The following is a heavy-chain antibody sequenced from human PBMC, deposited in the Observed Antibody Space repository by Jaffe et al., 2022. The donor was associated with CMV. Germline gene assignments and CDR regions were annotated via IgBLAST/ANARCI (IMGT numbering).Heavy chain of an antibody. Sequence: QVQLQESGPGLVKPSETLSLTCTVSGGSVSSGSYYWSWIRQPPGKGLEWIGYIYYSGSTNYNPSLKSRVTISVDTSKNQFSLKLSSVTAADTAVYYCARDRVRYCSSTSCSTDKYYYYGMDVWGQGTTVTVSS. V-gene: IGHV4-61*01. D-gene: IGHD2-2*01. J-gene: IGHJ6*02. CDR3: ARDRVRYCSSTSCSTDKYYYYGMDV. CDR2: IYYSGST. CDR1: GGSVSSGSYY.